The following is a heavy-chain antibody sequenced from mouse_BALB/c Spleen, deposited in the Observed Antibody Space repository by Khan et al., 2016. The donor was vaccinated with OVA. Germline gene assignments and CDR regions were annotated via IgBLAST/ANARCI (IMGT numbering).Heavy chain of an antibody. J-gene: IGHJ4*01. CDR1: GFTFSTYG. V-gene: IGHV5-6*01. CDR2: ISSAGTYT. CDR3: ARHWVGIMDY. Sequence: EVELVESGGDLVKPGGSLKLSCAASGFTFSTYGMSWVRQTPDKRLEWVATISSAGTYTYSPDSVKGRFTIYRDNAKNTLYLQMNSLRSEDTAMYYCARHWVGIMDYWGQGTSLTVAS. D-gene: IGHD1-1*01.